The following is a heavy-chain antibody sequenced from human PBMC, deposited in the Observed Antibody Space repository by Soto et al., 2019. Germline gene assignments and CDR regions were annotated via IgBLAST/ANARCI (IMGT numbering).Heavy chain of an antibody. Sequence: EVQLVESGGGLVKPGGSLRLSCAASGFTFSSYSMNWVRQAPGKGLEWVSSISSSSSYIYYADSVKGRFTISRDNAKNSLYLQMNSLRAEDTAVYYCARATLASSWDSNYYYGMDVWGQGTTVTVSS. V-gene: IGHV3-21*01. J-gene: IGHJ6*02. CDR3: ARATLASSWDSNYYYGMDV. CDR1: GFTFSSYS. CDR2: ISSSSSYI. D-gene: IGHD6-13*01.